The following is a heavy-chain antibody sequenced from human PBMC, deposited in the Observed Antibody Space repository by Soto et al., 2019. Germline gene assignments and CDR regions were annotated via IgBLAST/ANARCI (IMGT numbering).Heavy chain of an antibody. Sequence: GGSLRLSCAASGFTFDDYAMHWVRQAPGKGLERVSLISGDGGSTSYADSVKGRFTISRDNRKNSLYMQMNSLRTEDSALYYCAKASTTVPFDYWGQGTLVTVSS. CDR3: AKASTTVPFDY. J-gene: IGHJ4*02. CDR2: ISGDGGST. D-gene: IGHD4-17*01. CDR1: GFTFDDYA. V-gene: IGHV3-43*02.